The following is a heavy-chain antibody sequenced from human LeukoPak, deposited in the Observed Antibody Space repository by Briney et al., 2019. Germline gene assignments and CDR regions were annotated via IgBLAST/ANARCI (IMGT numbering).Heavy chain of an antibody. CDR3: ARDKRDIVVVPATNWFDP. D-gene: IGHD2-2*01. J-gene: IGHJ5*02. Sequence: PSETLSLTCAVYGGSFSGYYWSWIRQPPGKGLEWIGEINHSGSTNYNPSLKSRVTISVDTSKNQFSLKLSSVTAADTAVYYCARDKRDIVVVPATNWFDPWGQGTLVTVSS. CDR1: GGSFSGYY. V-gene: IGHV4-34*01. CDR2: INHSGST.